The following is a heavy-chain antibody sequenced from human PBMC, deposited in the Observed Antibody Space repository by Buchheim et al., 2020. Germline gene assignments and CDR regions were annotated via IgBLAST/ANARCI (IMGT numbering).Heavy chain of an antibody. CDR2: IWYDGSRK. D-gene: IGHD3-9*01. Sequence: QVQLVESGGGVVQPGRSLRLSCAASLFAFSSYGMHWVRQAPDKGLEWVAVIWYDGSRKYYADSVKGRFTISRDNSKNTLYLQMNSLRAEDTAVYYCASQYHDVLTGWGHIDNWGQGTL. V-gene: IGHV3-33*01. CDR3: ASQYHDVLTGWGHIDN. J-gene: IGHJ4*02. CDR1: LFAFSSYG.